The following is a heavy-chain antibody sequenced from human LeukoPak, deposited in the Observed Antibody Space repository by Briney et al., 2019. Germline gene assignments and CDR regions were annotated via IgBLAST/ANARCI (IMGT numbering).Heavy chain of an antibody. V-gene: IGHV3-7*01. CDR3: ARLGLPYYDFWSAYYYGMDV. CDR1: GFTFSSYW. CDR2: IKQDGSEK. J-gene: IGHJ6*02. D-gene: IGHD3-3*01. Sequence: GGSLRLSCAASGFTFSSYWMSWVRQAPGKGLEWVANIKQDGSEKYYVDSVKGRSTISRDNAKNSLYLQMNSLRAEDTAVYYCARLGLPYYDFWSAYYYGMDVWGQGTTVTVSS.